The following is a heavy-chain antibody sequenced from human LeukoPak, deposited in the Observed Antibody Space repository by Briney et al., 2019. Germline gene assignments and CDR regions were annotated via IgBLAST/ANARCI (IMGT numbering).Heavy chain of an antibody. CDR3: ARVRKYSTSRLES. V-gene: IGHV1-2*02. J-gene: IGHJ5*02. Sequence: GASVKVSYKAFGHTFNDYSLHWLPQAPGQGLEWMGWINPNSGGIKYAQKFQGRVTMNRGTSVSTAFMELSRLPSDDAAVYFCARVRKYSTSRLESWGQGTLVTVSS. CDR2: INPNSGGI. D-gene: IGHD3-3*01. CDR1: GHTFNDYS.